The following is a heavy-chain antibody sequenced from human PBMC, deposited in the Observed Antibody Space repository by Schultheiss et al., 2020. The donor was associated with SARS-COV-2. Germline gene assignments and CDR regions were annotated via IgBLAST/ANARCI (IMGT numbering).Heavy chain of an antibody. D-gene: IGHD5-24*01. CDR2: IKQDGSEK. CDR1: GFTFSSYG. J-gene: IGHJ4*02. V-gene: IGHV3-7*01. CDR3: AKRWQGDY. Sequence: GGSLRLSCAASGFTFSSYGMHWVRQAPGKGLEWVANIKQDGSEKYYVDSVKGRFTISRDNAKNSLYLQMNSLRAEDTAVYYCAKRWQGDYWGQGTLVTVSS.